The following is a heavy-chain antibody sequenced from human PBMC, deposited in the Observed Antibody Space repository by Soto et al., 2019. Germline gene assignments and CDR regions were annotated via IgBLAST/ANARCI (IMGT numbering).Heavy chain of an antibody. D-gene: IGHD7-27*01. V-gene: IGHV3-21*01. CDR1: GFTFSSYS. CDR2: ISRSSSYI. Sequence: EVQLVESGGGLVKPGGSLRLSCAASGFTFSSYSIKWVRQAPGKGLELVSSISRSSSYIYYADSVKGRFTISRDNAKNSLYLQMNSLRAEDTAVYYCASLGDNWFDPWGQGTLVTVSS. CDR3: ASLGDNWFDP. J-gene: IGHJ5*02.